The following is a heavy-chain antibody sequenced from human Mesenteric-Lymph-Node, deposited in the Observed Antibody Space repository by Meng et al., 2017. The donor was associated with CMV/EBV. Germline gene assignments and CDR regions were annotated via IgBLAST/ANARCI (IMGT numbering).Heavy chain of an antibody. CDR3: AHSSGIAAAGPFYFDY. CDR1: GFSLSASGVG. D-gene: IGHD6-13*01. V-gene: IGHV2-5*02. CDR2: IYWDDDK. J-gene: IGHJ4*02. Sequence: QITLKESGPTLVKPTRTLTLTCTFSGFSLSASGVGVGWIRQPPGKALEWLALIYWDDDKRYSPSLKSRLTITKDTSKNQVVLTMTNMDPVDTATYYCAHSSGIAAAGPFYFDYWGQGTLVTVSS.